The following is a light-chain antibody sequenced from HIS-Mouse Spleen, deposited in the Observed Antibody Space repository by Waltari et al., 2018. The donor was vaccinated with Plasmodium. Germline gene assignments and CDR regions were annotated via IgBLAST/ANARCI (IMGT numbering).Light chain of an antibody. V-gene: IGKV3-20*01. CDR1: QSVSSSY. J-gene: IGKJ2*01. Sequence: EIVLTQSPGTLSLSPGERATLSCRGSQSVSSSYLAWYQQTPGQAPRLLIYGASSRATGIPDRFSGSGSGTDFTLTISRLEPEDFAVYYCQQYGSSPYTFGQGTKLEIK. CDR3: QQYGSSPYT. CDR2: GAS.